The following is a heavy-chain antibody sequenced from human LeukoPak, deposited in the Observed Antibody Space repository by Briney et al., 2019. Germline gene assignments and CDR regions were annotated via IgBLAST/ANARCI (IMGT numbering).Heavy chain of an antibody. CDR1: GFTFSSYA. V-gene: IGHV3-49*04. CDR2: IRSKAYGGTT. CDR3: TRSICSGGTCRAPLDY. D-gene: IGHD2-15*01. Sequence: GGSLRLSCAASGFTFSSYAMIWVRQAPGKGLEWVGFIRSKAYGGTTEYAASVKGRFTISRDDSKSIAYLQMNSLKTEDTAVYYCTRSICSGGTCRAPLDYWGQGTLVTVSS. J-gene: IGHJ4*02.